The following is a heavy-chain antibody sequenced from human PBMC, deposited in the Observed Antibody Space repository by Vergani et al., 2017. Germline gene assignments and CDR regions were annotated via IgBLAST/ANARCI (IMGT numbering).Heavy chain of an antibody. V-gene: IGHV4-61*02. D-gene: IGHD3-9*01. CDR3: ARDQYDYDILTGYRYWYFDL. Sequence: QVQLQESGPGLVKPSHTLSLTCTVSGGSISSGGYYWSWIRQTAGKGLEWIGRIYTGGSTTYNPSLKSRISISIDTSKNQFSRKVSSVTAADTAIYYCARDQYDYDILTGYRYWYFDLWGRGTLVTVSS. J-gene: IGHJ2*01. CDR1: GGSISSGGYY. CDR2: IYTGGST.